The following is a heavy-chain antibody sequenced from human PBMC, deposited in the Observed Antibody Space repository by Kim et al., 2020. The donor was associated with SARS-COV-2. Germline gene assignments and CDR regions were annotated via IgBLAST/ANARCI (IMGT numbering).Heavy chain of an antibody. V-gene: IGHV3-33*01. CDR1: GFTFSSYG. CDR2: IWYDGSNK. D-gene: IGHD6-13*01. CDR3: ARGGFGSSWVVDY. J-gene: IGHJ4*02. Sequence: GGSLRLSCAASGFTFSSYGMHWVRQAPGKGLEWVAVIWYDGSNKYYADSVKGRFTISRDNSKNTLYLQMNSLRAEDTAVYYCARGGFGSSWVVDYWGQGTLVTVSS.